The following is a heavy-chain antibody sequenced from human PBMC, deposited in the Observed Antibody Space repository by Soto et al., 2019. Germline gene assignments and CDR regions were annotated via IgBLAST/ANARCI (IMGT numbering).Heavy chain of an antibody. Sequence: PSETLSLTCTVSGGSISSGDYYWSWIRQPPGKGLEWIGYIYYSGSTYYNPSLKSRVTISVDASKSQFSLKLSSVTAADTAVYYCARATVQQQLTTHYYYGMDVWGQGTTVTVSS. CDR3: ARATVQQQLTTHYYYGMDV. V-gene: IGHV4-30-4*01. CDR1: GGSISSGDYY. J-gene: IGHJ6*02. CDR2: IYYSGST. D-gene: IGHD6-13*01.